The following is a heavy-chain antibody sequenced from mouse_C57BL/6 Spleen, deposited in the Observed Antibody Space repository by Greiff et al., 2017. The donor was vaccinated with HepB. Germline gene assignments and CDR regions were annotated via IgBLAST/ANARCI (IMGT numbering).Heavy chain of an antibody. J-gene: IGHJ2*01. Sequence: EVHLVESEGGLVQPGSSMKLSCTASGFTFSDYYMAWVRQVPEKGLEWVANINYDGSSTYYLDSLKSRFIISRDNAKNILYLQMSSLKSEDTATYYCARGLLLEGGFDYWGQGTTLTVSS. CDR3: ARGLLLEGGFDY. V-gene: IGHV5-16*01. CDR2: INYDGSST. D-gene: IGHD2-3*01. CDR1: GFTFSDYY.